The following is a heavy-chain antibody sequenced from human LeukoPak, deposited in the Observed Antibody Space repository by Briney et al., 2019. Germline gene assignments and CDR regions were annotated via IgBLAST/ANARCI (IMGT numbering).Heavy chain of an antibody. V-gene: IGHV4-31*03. CDR1: GGSISSGGYY. D-gene: IGHD3-10*01. J-gene: IGHJ3*02. CDR2: TYYSGST. Sequence: SQTLSLTCTVSGGSISSGGYYWSWIRQHPGKGLEWIGYTYYSGSTYYNPSLKSRVTISVDTSKNQFSLKLSSVTAADTAVYYCARDCGSGSAFDIWGQGTMVTVSS. CDR3: ARDCGSGSAFDI.